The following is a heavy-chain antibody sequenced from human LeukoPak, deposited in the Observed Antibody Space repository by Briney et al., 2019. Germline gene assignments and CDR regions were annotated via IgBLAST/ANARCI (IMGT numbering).Heavy chain of an antibody. CDR2: LSYDGSTN. CDR1: GFTFGGYT. CDR3: AKEGVYDFWSGSPHPIDY. J-gene: IGHJ4*02. V-gene: IGHV3-30-3*01. Sequence: GRSLRLSCAASGFTFGGYTMHWVRQAPGKGLEWVAVLSYDGSTNYYADSVRGRFSISRDNSKNTLYLQMNSLRAEDTAVYYCAKEGVYDFWSGSPHPIDYWGQGTLVTVSS. D-gene: IGHD3-3*01.